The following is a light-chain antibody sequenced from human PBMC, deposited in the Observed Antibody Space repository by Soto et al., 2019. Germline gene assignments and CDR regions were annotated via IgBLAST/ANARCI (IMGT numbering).Light chain of an antibody. V-gene: IGKV1-39*01. CDR3: QQSYSAPPT. CDR1: QSINSY. J-gene: IGKJ2*01. CDR2: AAS. Sequence: DIQMTQSPSSLSASVGDRVTITCRASQSINSYLNWYQQETGKAPKLLIYAASSLQSGVPSRFSGSGSGTDFTLTISSLQPEDFATYYCQQSYSAPPTFGQGTKLEIK.